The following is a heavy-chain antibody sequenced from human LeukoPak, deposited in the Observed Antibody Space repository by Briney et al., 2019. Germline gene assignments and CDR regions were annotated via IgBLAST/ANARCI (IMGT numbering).Heavy chain of an antibody. CDR2: IYYSGST. CDR1: GGSISSYY. CDR3: ARDPEWDFWSGITTYFDY. Sequence: SETLSLTCTVSGGSISSYYWSWIRQPPGKGLEWIGYIYYSGSTNYNPSLKSRVTISVDTSKNQFSLKLSSVTAADTAVYYCARDPEWDFWSGITTYFDYWGQGTLVTVSS. V-gene: IGHV4-59*01. J-gene: IGHJ4*02. D-gene: IGHD3-3*01.